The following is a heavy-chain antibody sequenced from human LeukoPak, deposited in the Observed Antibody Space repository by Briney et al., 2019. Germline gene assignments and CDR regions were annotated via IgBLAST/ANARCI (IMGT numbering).Heavy chain of an antibody. Sequence: GGSLRLSCAASGFTFSSYSMDWVRQAPGKGLEWVSSISSSSSYIYYADSVKGRFTISRDNAKNSLYLQMNSLRAEDTAVYYCARGGLQYPHYFDSWGQGTLVTVSS. J-gene: IGHJ4*02. CDR3: ARGGLQYPHYFDS. V-gene: IGHV3-21*01. D-gene: IGHD4-11*01. CDR1: GFTFSSYS. CDR2: ISSSSSYI.